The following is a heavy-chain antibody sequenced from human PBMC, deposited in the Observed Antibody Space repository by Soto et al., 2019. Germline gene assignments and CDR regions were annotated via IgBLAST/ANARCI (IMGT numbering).Heavy chain of an antibody. CDR2: IIPIFGTA. CDR3: ASEREQLGDYYYYGMDV. CDR1: GGTFSSYA. V-gene: IGHV1-69*12. D-gene: IGHD6-13*01. Sequence: QVQLVQSGAEVKKPGSSVKVSCKASGGTFSSYAISWVRQAPGQGLEWMGGIIPIFGTANYAQKFQGRVTITADESTSTAYMELSSLRSEDTAVYYCASEREQLGDYYYYGMDVWGQGTTVTVSS. J-gene: IGHJ6*02.